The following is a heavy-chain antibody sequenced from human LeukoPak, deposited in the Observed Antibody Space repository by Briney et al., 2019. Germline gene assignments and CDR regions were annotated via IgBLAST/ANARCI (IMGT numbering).Heavy chain of an antibody. CDR1: GYTFTSYY. V-gene: IGHV1-46*01. CDR3: AREPLTRRAFDI. CDR2: INPSGGST. Sequence: ASVKVSCKASGYTFTSYYMHWVRQAPGQGLEWMGIINPSGGSTSYAQKFQGRVTMTRDMSTSTVYMELSSLRSEDTAVYYCAREPLTRRAFDIWGQGTMVTVSS. J-gene: IGHJ3*02.